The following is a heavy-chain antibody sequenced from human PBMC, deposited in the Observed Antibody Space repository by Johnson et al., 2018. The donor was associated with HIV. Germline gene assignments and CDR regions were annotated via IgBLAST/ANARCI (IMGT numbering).Heavy chain of an antibody. CDR3: ARAMYTSGWSNDAFDI. D-gene: IGHD6-19*01. J-gene: IGHJ3*02. CDR2: IKQDGSQK. Sequence: EVQLVESGGGVVQPGGSLRLSCAASGFTFNTYWMTWVRQAPGKGLEWVAYIKQDGSQKYYVDSVKGRFTISRDNAKNTLYLQMNSLRAEDTAVYYCARAMYTSGWSNDAFDIWGQGTKVTVSS. CDR1: GFTFNTYW. V-gene: IGHV3-7*01.